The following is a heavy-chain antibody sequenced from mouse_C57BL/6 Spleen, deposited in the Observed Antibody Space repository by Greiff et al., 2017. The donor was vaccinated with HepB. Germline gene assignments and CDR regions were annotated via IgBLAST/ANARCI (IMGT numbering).Heavy chain of an antibody. CDR3: AGSNYLYYFDY. D-gene: IGHD2-5*01. Sequence: VQLKESGGGLVKPGGSLKLSCAASGFTFSSYAMSWVRQTPEKRLEWVATISDGGSYTYYPDNVKGRFTISRDTAKNNLYLQMSHLKSEDTAMYYCAGSNYLYYFDYWGQGTTLTVSS. V-gene: IGHV5-4*01. CDR2: ISDGGSYT. CDR1: GFTFSSYA. J-gene: IGHJ2*01.